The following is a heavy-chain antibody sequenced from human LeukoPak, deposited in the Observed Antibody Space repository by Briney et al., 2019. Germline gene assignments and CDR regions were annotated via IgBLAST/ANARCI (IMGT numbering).Heavy chain of an antibody. CDR1: GGSFSGYY. J-gene: IGHJ6*02. CDR3: ARAGVVVPAAIRFGVGMDV. Sequence: SETLSLTCAVYGGSFSGYYWSWIRQPPGKGLEWIGEINHSGSTNYNPSLKSRVTISVDTSKNQFSLKLSSVTAADTAVYYCARAGVVVPAAIRFGVGMDVWGQGTTVTVSS. V-gene: IGHV4-34*01. CDR2: INHSGST. D-gene: IGHD2-2*02.